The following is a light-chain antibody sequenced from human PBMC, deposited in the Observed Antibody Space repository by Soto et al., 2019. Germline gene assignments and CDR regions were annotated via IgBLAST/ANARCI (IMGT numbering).Light chain of an antibody. J-gene: IGKJ5*01. CDR3: QQSYITPPIT. CDR2: AAS. Sequence: IQLTQSPSSLSASVGDRVTITCRASQGISSYLGWYQQKSGKAPNLLIYAASTLQSGVPSRFSGGGSGTDFTLTISSLQPEDFAVYYCQQSYITPPITFGQGTRLEIK. CDR1: QGISSY. V-gene: IGKV1-9*01.